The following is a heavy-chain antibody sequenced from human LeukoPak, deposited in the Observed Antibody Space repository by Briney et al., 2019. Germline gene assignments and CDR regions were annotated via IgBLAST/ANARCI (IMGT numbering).Heavy chain of an antibody. Sequence: ASVKVSCKASGYIFTSYDFNWVRQATGQRPEWMGWMSPNSGDTGYAQKFQDRVTMTRNTSISTAYMELSSLRSDDTAVYYCARGPPNWGYDYWGPGTLVTVSS. CDR1: GYIFTSYD. CDR3: ARGPPNWGYDY. D-gene: IGHD7-27*01. V-gene: IGHV1-8*01. CDR2: MSPNSGDT. J-gene: IGHJ4*02.